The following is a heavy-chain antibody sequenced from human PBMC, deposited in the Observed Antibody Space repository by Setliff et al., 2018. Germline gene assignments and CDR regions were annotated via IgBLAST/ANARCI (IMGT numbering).Heavy chain of an antibody. CDR1: GYSFNDYG. D-gene: IGHD3-3*01. CDR2: ISPHTGNT. Sequence: ASVKVSCKTSGYSFNDYGIAWVRQAPGQGLEWMGWISPHTGNTYYTPKLHGRVTLTTDTSASTAYMELRSLGSDDTAVYYCSRLVRFCARTACQRLSGGEFWGQGTLVTVSS. V-gene: IGHV1-18*01. J-gene: IGHJ4*02. CDR3: SRLVRFCARTACQRLSGGEF.